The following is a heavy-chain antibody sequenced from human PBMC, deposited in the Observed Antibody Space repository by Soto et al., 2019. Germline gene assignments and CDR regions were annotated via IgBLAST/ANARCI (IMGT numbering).Heavy chain of an antibody. CDR3: AKLSGGSWNFFDF. V-gene: IGHV4-59*01. CDR1: GGSISSYF. Sequence: KTSETLSLTCTVSGGSISSYFWSWIRQPPGKGLEWIGYIFYSGSTNYNPSLKSRVTISVDTSKNQFSLKLSSVTAADTAVYYCAKLSGGSWNFFDFWGQGTLVTVSS. D-gene: IGHD2-15*01. J-gene: IGHJ4*02. CDR2: IFYSGST.